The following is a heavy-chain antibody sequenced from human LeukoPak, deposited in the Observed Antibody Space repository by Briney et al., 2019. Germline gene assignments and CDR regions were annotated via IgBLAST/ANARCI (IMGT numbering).Heavy chain of an antibody. CDR3: ARDRPYSSSSPYYFDY. D-gene: IGHD6-6*01. J-gene: IGHJ4*02. CDR2: ISSSSTI. V-gene: IGHV3-48*01. CDR1: GFTFSSYS. Sequence: GGSLRLSCAASGFTFSSYSMNWVRQAPGKGLEWVSYISSSSTIYYADSVKGRFTISRDNAKNSLYLQMNSLRAEDTAVYYCARDRPYSSSSPYYFDYWGQGTLVTVSS.